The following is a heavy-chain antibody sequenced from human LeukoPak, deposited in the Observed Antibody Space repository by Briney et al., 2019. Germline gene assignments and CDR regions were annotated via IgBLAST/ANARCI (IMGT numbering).Heavy chain of an antibody. J-gene: IGHJ5*02. CDR2: IYYSGTT. CDR3: ARDPESKGWKNNWFDP. D-gene: IGHD1-1*01. V-gene: IGHV4-59*01. CDR1: GGSISTYF. Sequence: PSETLSLTCTVSGGSISTYFWSWIRQTPRKGLEWIGYIYYSGTTNHNPSLKSRVTMSVDTSKNHFSLKLSSVTATDTAVYYCARDPESKGWKNNWFDPWGQGTLVTVSS.